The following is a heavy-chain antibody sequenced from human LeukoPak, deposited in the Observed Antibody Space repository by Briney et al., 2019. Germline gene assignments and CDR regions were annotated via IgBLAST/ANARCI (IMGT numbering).Heavy chain of an antibody. CDR3: AKTAAAGISWGDWFDP. J-gene: IGHJ5*02. CDR1: GFTFSSYA. D-gene: IGHD6-13*01. Sequence: PGGSLRLSCAASGFTFSSYAMSWVRQAPWKGLEWVSAISGSGGSTYYADSVKGRFTISRDNSKNTLYLQMNSLRAEDTAVYYCAKTAAAGISWGDWFDPWGQGTLVTVSS. CDR2: ISGSGGST. V-gene: IGHV3-23*01.